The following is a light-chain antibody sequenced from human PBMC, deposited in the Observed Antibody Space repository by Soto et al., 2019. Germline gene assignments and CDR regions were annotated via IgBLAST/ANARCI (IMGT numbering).Light chain of an antibody. Sequence: DIQMTQSPSPLSASVGDRVTITCRASQSISSYLNCYQQKPGKAPKLLIYAASSLQSGVTSRFSGSGSGTDFTLTISSLQPEDFATYYCQQYESLPLTFGQGTRLEI. CDR1: QSISSY. CDR3: QQYESLPLT. CDR2: AAS. J-gene: IGKJ5*01. V-gene: IGKV1-39*01.